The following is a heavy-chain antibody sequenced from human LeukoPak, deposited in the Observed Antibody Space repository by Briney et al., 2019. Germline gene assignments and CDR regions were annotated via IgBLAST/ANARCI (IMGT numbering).Heavy chain of an antibody. V-gene: IGHV5-10-1*01. J-gene: IGHJ4*02. CDR1: GYSFSNYW. D-gene: IGHD6-19*01. CDR3: ARQRRSSGWPNDY. Sequence: GESLKISCKGSGYSFSNYWITWVRQMPGKGLEWMGRIDPSDSYTNYSPSFQGHVTITADKSISTAYLQWSSLKASDNAMYYCARQRRSSGWPNDYWGQGTLVTVSS. CDR2: IDPSDSYT.